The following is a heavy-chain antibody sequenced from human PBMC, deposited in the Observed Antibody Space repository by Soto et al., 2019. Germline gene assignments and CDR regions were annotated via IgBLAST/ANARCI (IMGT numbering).Heavy chain of an antibody. J-gene: IGHJ6*02. Sequence: EVQLVESGGGLLQPGGSLRLSCAVSGSTFSNDWMHWVRQAPGKGLVWVSHINSDGSSTNYADFVKGRFTIARDNAKNPVYLQMDGLRAEVTAMYYWARDPSYRRDVWGQGTAVTVSS. CDR3: ARDPSYRRDV. V-gene: IGHV3-74*01. CDR1: GSTFSNDW. D-gene: IGHD4-4*01. CDR2: INSDGSST.